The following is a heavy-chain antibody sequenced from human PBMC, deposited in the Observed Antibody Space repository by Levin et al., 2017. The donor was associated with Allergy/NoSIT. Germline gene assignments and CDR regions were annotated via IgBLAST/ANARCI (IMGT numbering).Heavy chain of an antibody. V-gene: IGHV6-1*01. Sequence: SQTLSLTCTISGDSVSSTSAAWNWIRQSPSRGLEWLGRTYYRSKWYNDYAVSVKNRITINPDTSKNQFSLHLNSVTPEDTAVYYCVRNSRYSSSWFLGWGQGTLVTVSS. J-gene: IGHJ4*02. D-gene: IGHD6-13*01. CDR3: VRNSRYSSSWFLG. CDR2: TYYRSKWYN. CDR1: GDSVSSTSAA.